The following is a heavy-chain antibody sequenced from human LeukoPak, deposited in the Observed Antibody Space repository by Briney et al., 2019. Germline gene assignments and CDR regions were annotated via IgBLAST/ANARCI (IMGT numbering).Heavy chain of an antibody. CDR1: GGSISSYS. Sequence: LETLSLTCTVSGGSISSYSWSCVREPPGRGPEWVGVIYNSGSTNCDPSLKSRVSISVDTAKNQFSLKLSSVSAADTATYYCARERYYGEEYYFDYWGQGTLVTVSS. D-gene: IGHD4-17*01. CDR2: IYNSGST. CDR3: ARERYYGEEYYFDY. V-gene: IGHV4-59*01. J-gene: IGHJ4*02.